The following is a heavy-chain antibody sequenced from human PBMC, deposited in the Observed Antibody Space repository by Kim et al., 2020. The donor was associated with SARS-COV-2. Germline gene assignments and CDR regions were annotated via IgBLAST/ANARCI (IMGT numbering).Heavy chain of an antibody. J-gene: IGHJ6*02. CDR1: GFTFTSSA. CDR3: AAAAYYYDSSPHYYYYGMDV. Sequence: SVKVSCKASGFTFTSSAVQWVRQARGQRLEWIGWIVVGSGNTNYAQKFQERVTITRDMSTSTAYMELSSLRSEDTAVYYCAAAAYYYDSSPHYYYYGMDVWGQGTTVTVSS. CDR2: IVVGSGNT. D-gene: IGHD3-22*01. V-gene: IGHV1-58*01.